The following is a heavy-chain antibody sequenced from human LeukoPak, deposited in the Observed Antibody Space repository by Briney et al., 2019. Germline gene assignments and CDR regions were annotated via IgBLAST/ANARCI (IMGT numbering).Heavy chain of an antibody. CDR1: GGSFSGYY. D-gene: IGHD1-26*01. J-gene: IGHJ4*02. Sequence: SETLSLTCAVYGGSFSGYYWSWIRQPPGKGLEWIGEINHSGSTNYNPSLKSRVTISVDTSKNQFSLRLSSVTAADTAVYYCARAMVGSHTLDYWGQGTLVTVSS. CDR2: INHSGST. CDR3: ARAMVGSHTLDY. V-gene: IGHV4-34*01.